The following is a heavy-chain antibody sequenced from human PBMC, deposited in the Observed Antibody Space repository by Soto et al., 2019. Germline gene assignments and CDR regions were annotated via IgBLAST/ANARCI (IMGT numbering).Heavy chain of an antibody. J-gene: IGHJ6*03. CDR2: ISSSSSYI. Sequence: GGSLRLSCAASGFTFSSYSMNWVRQAPGKGLEWVSSISSSSSYIYYADSVKGRFTISRDNAKNSLYLQMNSLRAEDTAVYYCARSRLDYYGSGGIELPDNYYYYMDVWGKGTTGTVSS. V-gene: IGHV3-21*01. CDR1: GFTFSSYS. D-gene: IGHD3-10*01. CDR3: ARSRLDYYGSGGIELPDNYYYYMDV.